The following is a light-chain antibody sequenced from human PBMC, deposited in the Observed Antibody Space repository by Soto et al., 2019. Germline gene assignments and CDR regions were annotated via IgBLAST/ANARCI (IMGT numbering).Light chain of an antibody. CDR3: TSYAGGNNV. J-gene: IGLJ1*01. V-gene: IGLV2-8*01. Sequence: QSALTQPPSASGSPGQSVTISCTGTSSDVGGYNYVSWYQHHPGKVPKLMVYEVNKRPSGVPDLFSGSKSGNTASLTVSGLQAEDEAYYYCTSYAGGNNVFGTGTKVTVL. CDR2: EVN. CDR1: SSDVGGYNY.